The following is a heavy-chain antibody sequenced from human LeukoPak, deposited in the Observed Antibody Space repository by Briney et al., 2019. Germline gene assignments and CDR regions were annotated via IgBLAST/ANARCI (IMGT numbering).Heavy chain of an antibody. CDR3: AKDRPPLYYGSGSYTDY. D-gene: IGHD3-10*01. V-gene: IGHV3-20*04. CDR2: INWNGGST. CDR1: GFTFDDYG. Sequence: GGSLRLSCAASGFTFDDYGMSWVRQAPGKGLEWVSGINWNGGSTGYADSVKGRFTISRDNSKNTLYLQMNSLRAEDTAVYYCAKDRPPLYYGSGSYTDYWGQGTLVTVSS. J-gene: IGHJ4*02.